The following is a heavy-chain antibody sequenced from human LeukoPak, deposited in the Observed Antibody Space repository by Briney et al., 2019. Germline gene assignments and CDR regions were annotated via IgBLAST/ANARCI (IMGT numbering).Heavy chain of an antibody. V-gene: IGHV3-43*02. CDR2: ISGDGGRT. CDR3: ARTTLETQYFDR. D-gene: IGHD4-23*01. Sequence: GGSLRLSCAASGFTFDDYAMHWVRQAPGKGLEWVSLISGDGGRTYYADSVKGRFTISRDDAKNILYLQMTSLTVEDAAVYYCARTTLETQYFDRWGQGTLVTVSS. CDR1: GFTFDDYA. J-gene: IGHJ4*02.